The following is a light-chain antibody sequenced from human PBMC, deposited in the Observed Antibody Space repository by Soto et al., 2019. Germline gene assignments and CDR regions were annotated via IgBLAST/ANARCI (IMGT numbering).Light chain of an antibody. CDR1: QSVISNY. V-gene: IGKV3-20*01. CDR3: QQWAGPPTT. CDR2: GAS. J-gene: IGKJ5*01. Sequence: DIVLTQSPGTLCLCPGERATLSFRSSQSVISNYLAWYQQKPGQAPRFIMYGASRRATGIPDRFSGGVSGTDGTITISRLETEDGSVYFGQQWAGPPTTFGQGTRLEIK.